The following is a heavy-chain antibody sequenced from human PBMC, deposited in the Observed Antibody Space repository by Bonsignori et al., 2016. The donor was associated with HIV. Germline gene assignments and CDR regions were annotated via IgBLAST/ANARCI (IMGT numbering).Heavy chain of an antibody. V-gene: IGHV4-38-2*01. CDR2: IYHSGST. Sequence: VRQMPGKGLEWIGSIYHSGSTYYNPSLKSRVTISVDTSKNQFSLKLSSVTAADTAVYYCARGYYYMDVWGKGTTVTVSS. D-gene: IGHD3-10*01. CDR3: ARGYYYMDV. J-gene: IGHJ6*03.